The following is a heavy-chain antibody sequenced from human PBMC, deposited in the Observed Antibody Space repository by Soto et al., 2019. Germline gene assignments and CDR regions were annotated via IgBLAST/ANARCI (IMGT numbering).Heavy chain of an antibody. V-gene: IGHV1-18*01. CDR2: ISGFNGNT. CDR1: GYTFNFYG. CDR3: ARIGVSSGHESPDFDS. J-gene: IGHJ4*02. D-gene: IGHD3-16*01. Sequence: GALVKVSCKASGYTFNFYGITWVRQAPGQGLEWMGWISGFNGNTNYAADLQGRVTMTTDTSTSTAYMELRGLRSDDTAVYYCARIGVSSGHESPDFDSWGQGTLVTVSS.